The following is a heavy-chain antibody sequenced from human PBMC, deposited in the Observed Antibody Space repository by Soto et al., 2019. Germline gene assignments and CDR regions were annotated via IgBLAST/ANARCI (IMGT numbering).Heavy chain of an antibody. CDR2: ISAYNGNT. Sequence: ASVKVSCKASGYTFTSYGISWVRQAPGQGLEWMGWISAYNGNTNYAQKLQGRVTMTTDTSTSTAYMELRSLRSDDTAVYYCARVMRGYSSGYLNWFDPWGQGTLVTVSS. CDR1: GYTFTSYG. V-gene: IGHV1-18*01. J-gene: IGHJ5*02. D-gene: IGHD6-19*01. CDR3: ARVMRGYSSGYLNWFDP.